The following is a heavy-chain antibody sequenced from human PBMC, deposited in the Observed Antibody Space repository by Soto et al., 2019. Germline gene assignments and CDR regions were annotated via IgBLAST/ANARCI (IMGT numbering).Heavy chain of an antibody. CDR2: INHSGST. V-gene: IGHV4-30-2*01. J-gene: IGHJ6*02. CDR1: GGSISSGGYS. Sequence: SETLSLTCAVSGGSISSGGYSWSWIRQPPGKGLEWIGEINHSGSTNYNPSLKSRVTISVDTSKNQFSLKLSSVTAADTAVYYCASNSRGSRWLQNRGNYYYYGMDVWGQGTTVTVSS. D-gene: IGHD5-12*01. CDR3: ASNSRGSRWLQNRGNYYYYGMDV.